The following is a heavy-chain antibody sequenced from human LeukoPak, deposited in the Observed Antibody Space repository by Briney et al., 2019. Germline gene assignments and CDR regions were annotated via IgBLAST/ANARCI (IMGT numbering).Heavy chain of an antibody. J-gene: IGHJ4*02. CDR2: IYYSGST. Sequence: PSETLSLTCTVSGGSISSYYWSWIRQPPGKGLEWIGYIYYSGSTNYNPSLKSRVTISVDTSKNQFSLKLSSVTAADTAVYYCARANIFYYYDSSGYYYFDYWGQGTLVTVSS. CDR3: ARANIFYYYDSSGYYYFDY. D-gene: IGHD3-22*01. CDR1: GGSISSYY. V-gene: IGHV4-59*01.